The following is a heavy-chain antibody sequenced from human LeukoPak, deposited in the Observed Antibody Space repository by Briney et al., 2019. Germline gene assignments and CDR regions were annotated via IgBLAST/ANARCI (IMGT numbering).Heavy chain of an antibody. Sequence: ASVKVSCKVSGYTLTELSMHWVRQAPGKGLEWMGGFDPEDGETIYAQKFQGRVTMTEDTSTDTAYMELSSLRSEDTAVYYCAIPGGSSRDFDYWGQGTLGTVSS. CDR3: AIPGGSSRDFDY. J-gene: IGHJ4*02. V-gene: IGHV1-24*01. D-gene: IGHD6-13*01. CDR2: FDPEDGET. CDR1: GYTLTELS.